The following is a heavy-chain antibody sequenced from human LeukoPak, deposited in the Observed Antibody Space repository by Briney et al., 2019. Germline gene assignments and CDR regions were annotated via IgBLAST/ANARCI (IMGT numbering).Heavy chain of an antibody. Sequence: ASVKVSCKASGYTFTSYYMHWVRQAPGQGLEWMGIINPSGGSTSYAQKFQGRVTMTRDTSTSTVYMELNSLRAEDTAVYYCAKAVGVTQRGYFDYWGQGTLVTVSS. D-gene: IGHD1-26*01. CDR1: GYTFTSYY. CDR2: INPSGGST. CDR3: AKAVGVTQRGYFDY. V-gene: IGHV1-46*01. J-gene: IGHJ4*02.